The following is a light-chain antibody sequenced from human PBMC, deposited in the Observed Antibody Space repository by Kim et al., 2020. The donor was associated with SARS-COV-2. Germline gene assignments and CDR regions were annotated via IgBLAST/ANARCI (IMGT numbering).Light chain of an antibody. CDR1: ENIRTY. CDR3: QQSFGSLYT. V-gene: IGKV1-39*01. Sequence: DIQMTQSPSSLSASVGDSVTITCLASENIRTYLNWYRQKPGKAPELLIHSASSLHTGDPSRLSGSGSGTDFTLTITSLQPEDFASYYCQQSFGSLYTFGQGTKLEI. CDR2: SAS. J-gene: IGKJ2*01.